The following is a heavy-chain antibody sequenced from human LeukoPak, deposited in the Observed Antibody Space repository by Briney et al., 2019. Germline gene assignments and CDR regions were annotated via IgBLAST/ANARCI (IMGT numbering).Heavy chain of an antibody. D-gene: IGHD3-10*01. Sequence: VASVKLSCKASGGTFSSYVISWVRQAPGQGLEWMGRIIPILGITNYAQNFQGRVTITADKSTSTAYMELSSLRSEDTAVYYCARDAYYGSGSYYLYYFDYWGQGTLVTVSS. J-gene: IGHJ4*02. CDR3: ARDAYYGSGSYYLYYFDY. CDR1: GGTFSSYV. V-gene: IGHV1-69*04. CDR2: IIPILGIT.